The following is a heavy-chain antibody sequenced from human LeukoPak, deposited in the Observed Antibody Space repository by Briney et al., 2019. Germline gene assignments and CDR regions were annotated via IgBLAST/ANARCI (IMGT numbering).Heavy chain of an antibody. CDR1: GGSISSSSYY. D-gene: IGHD3-22*01. CDR2: IYYSGST. V-gene: IGHV4-39*01. CDR3: ARVGESSGYYYYYGMDV. J-gene: IGHJ6*02. Sequence: QTSETLSLTCTVSGGSISSSSYYWGWIRQPPGKGLEWIGSIYYSGSTYYNPSLKSRVTISVDTSKNQFSLKLSSVTAADTAVYYCARVGESSGYYYYYGMDVWGQGTTVTVSS.